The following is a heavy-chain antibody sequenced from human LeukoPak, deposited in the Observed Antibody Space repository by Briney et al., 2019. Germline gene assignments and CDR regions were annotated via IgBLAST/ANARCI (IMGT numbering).Heavy chain of an antibody. V-gene: IGHV4-59*01. CDR1: GGSISSYY. Sequence: SETLSLTCTVSGGSISSYYWSWIRQPPGKGLEWIGYIYYSGSTNYNPSLKSRVTISVDTSKKQFSLKLSSVTAADTAVYYCASGITFGGVIVPGVWGRGTLVTVSS. CDR3: ASGITFGGVIVPGV. J-gene: IGHJ4*02. CDR2: IYYSGST. D-gene: IGHD3-16*02.